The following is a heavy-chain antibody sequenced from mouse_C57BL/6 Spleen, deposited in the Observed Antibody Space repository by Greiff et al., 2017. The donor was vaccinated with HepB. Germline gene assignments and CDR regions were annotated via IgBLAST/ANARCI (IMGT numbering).Heavy chain of an antibody. D-gene: IGHD2-2*01. J-gene: IGHJ2*01. CDR3: ARSNGYGFDY. CDR2: IYPSDSET. CDR1: GYTFTSYW. Sequence: VQLQQPGAELVRPGSSVKLSCKASGYTFTSYWMDWVKQRPGQGLEWIGNIYPSDSETHYNQKFKDKATLTVDKSSSTAYMQLSSLTSEDSAVYYCARSNGYGFDYWGQGTTLTVSS. V-gene: IGHV1-61*01.